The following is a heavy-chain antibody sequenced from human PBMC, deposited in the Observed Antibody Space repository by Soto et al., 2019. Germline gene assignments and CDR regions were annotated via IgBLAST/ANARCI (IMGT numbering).Heavy chain of an antibody. V-gene: IGHV1-2*02. CDR3: AREYKWNYQGRPVY. CDR1: RYRFLEYC. D-gene: IGHD1-7*01. Sequence: SEEVSPKASRYRFLEYCMHWVQWAPGQGLEWMGWINPKSGGKKIAQKFQGRTIMTRDTSINSVFMELSRLTSDDTVVYFCAREYKWNYQGRPVYWGVGIQVTVSS. J-gene: IGHJ4*02. CDR2: INPKSGGK.